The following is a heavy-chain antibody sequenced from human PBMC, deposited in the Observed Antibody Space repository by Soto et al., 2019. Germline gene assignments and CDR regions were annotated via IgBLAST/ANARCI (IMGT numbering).Heavy chain of an antibody. CDR2: IYSIGST. V-gene: IGHV4-59*01. CDR3: ARSDGRY. J-gene: IGHJ4*02. Sequence: SETLSLTCTVSGGSIRSYYWSWIRQPPGKGLEWIGSIYSIGSTYYNPSLKSRVTISVDTSKNQFSLKLSSVTAADTAVYYCARSDGRYWGQGTLVTVSS. CDR1: GGSIRSYY.